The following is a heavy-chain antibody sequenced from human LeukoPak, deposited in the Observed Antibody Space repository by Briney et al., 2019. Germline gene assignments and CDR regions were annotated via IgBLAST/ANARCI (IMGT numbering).Heavy chain of an antibody. CDR1: GFTFSSYA. J-gene: IGHJ4*02. D-gene: IGHD6-19*01. Sequence: GGSLRLSCSASGFTFSSYAMHWVRQAPGKGLEYVSAISSNGGSTYYADSVKGRFTISRDNSKNTLYLQMSSLRAEDTAVYCCVKDSGWRAPTLGYWGQGTLVTVSS. CDR2: ISSNGGST. V-gene: IGHV3-64D*06. CDR3: VKDSGWRAPTLGY.